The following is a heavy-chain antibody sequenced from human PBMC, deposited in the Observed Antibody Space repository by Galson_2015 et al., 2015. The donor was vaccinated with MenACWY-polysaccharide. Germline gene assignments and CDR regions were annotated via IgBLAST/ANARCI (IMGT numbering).Heavy chain of an antibody. J-gene: IGHJ4*02. V-gene: IGHV4-39*07. Sequence: SETLSLTCTVSGGSISSSSYYWGWIRQPPGKGLEWIGSIYYSGSTYYNPSLKSRVTISVDTSKNQFSLKLSSVTAADTAVYYCARGGGYYYWTYWGQGTLVTVSS. CDR1: GGSISSSSYY. CDR3: ARGGGYYYWTY. CDR2: IYYSGST. D-gene: IGHD3-22*01.